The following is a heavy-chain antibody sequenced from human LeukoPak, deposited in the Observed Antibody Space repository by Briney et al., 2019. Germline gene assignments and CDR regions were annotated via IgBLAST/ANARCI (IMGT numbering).Heavy chain of an antibody. CDR3: AASITMFDY. CDR1: GFTFSRYW. J-gene: IGHJ4*02. D-gene: IGHD3-10*01. Sequence: GGSLRLSCAASGFTFSRYWMSWVRQAPGKGLEWVANIKEDGSVKYYVESVKGRFTISRDNATNSLYLQMNSLRAEDTAVYYCAASITMFDYWGQGTLVTVSS. CDR2: IKEDGSVK. V-gene: IGHV3-7*02.